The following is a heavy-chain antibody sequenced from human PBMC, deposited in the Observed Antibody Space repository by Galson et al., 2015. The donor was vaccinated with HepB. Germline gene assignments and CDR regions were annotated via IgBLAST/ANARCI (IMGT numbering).Heavy chain of an antibody. CDR2: ISYDGSNK. V-gene: IGHV3-30-3*01. CDR1: GFTFSSYA. J-gene: IGHJ4*02. Sequence: SLRLSCAASGFTFSSYAMSWVRQAPGKGLEWVAIISYDGSNKYYADSVKGRFTISRDNSKNTLYLQMNSLRNEETAVYYYARAKYQMSLWGYWGQGTLVTVSS. CDR3: ARAKYQMSLWGY. D-gene: IGHD2-21*01.